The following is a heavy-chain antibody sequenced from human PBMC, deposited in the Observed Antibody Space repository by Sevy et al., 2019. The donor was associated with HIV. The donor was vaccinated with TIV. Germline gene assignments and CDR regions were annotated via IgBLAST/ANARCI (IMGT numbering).Heavy chain of an antibody. Sequence: GGALRLSCPTSGFSFYTYAMTWVRQAPGKGLEWVASITDNGAKTFYADSVKGRFTISRDISRSTLFLHMNSLSGDDTAVYFCAKTEYTSGWFYWGQGTLVTVSS. D-gene: IGHD6-19*01. CDR1: GFSFYTYA. CDR2: ITDNGAKT. V-gene: IGHV3-23*01. CDR3: AKTEYTSGWFY. J-gene: IGHJ4*02.